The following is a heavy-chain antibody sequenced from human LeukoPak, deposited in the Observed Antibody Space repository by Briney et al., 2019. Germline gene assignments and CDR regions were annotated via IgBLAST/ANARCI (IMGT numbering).Heavy chain of an antibody. CDR1: GFTFDDYA. J-gene: IGHJ6*02. Sequence: GGSLRLSCAASGFTFDDYAMHWVQQAPGKGLEWVSGISWNSGSIGYADSVKGRFTISRDNAKNSLYLQMNSLRAEDTALYYCAKSLGFGEYYYYYYGVDVWGQGTTVTVSS. CDR3: AKSLGFGEYYYYYYGVDV. D-gene: IGHD3-10*01. V-gene: IGHV3-9*01. CDR2: ISWNSGSI.